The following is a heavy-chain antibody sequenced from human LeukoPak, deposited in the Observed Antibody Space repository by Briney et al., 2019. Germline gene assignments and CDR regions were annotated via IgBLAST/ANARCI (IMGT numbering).Heavy chain of an antibody. CDR2: ISGTGGST. CDR1: GFTFSTYA. D-gene: IGHD3-10*02. CDR3: AELGITMIGGV. Sequence: GGSLRLSCAASGFTFSTYAMTWVRQAPGKGLEWVSLISGTGGSTYYADSVKGRFTISRDNAKNSLYLQMNSLRAEDTAVYYCAELGITMIGGVWGKGTTVTISS. V-gene: IGHV3-23*01. J-gene: IGHJ6*04.